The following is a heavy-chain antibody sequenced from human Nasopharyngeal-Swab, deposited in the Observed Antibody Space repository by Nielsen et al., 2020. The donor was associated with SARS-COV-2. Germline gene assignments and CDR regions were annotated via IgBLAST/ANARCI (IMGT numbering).Heavy chain of an antibody. CDR2: ISGSGSYV. CDR1: GFTFSAYS. V-gene: IGHV3-21*01. CDR3: ARIAGRGSIYYYYMDV. Sequence: GESLKISCVASGFTFSAYSMIWVRQVPGEGLEWVSSISGSGSYVYYADSVKGRFTISKDSAKNSLYLQMNSLRAEDTAVYFCARIAGRGSIYYYYMDVWGTGTTVTVSS. D-gene: IGHD1-26*01. J-gene: IGHJ6*03.